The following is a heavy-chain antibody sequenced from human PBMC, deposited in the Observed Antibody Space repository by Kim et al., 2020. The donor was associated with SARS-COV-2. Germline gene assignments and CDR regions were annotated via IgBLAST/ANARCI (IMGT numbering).Heavy chain of an antibody. V-gene: IGHV4-30-4*01. CDR2: IYYSGST. Sequence: SETLSLTCTVSGGSISSGDSYWIWIRQPPGKGLEWIGYIYYSGSTYYNPSLKSRVTISVDTSKNQFSLKLSSVTAADTAVYYCARDQSLVGGTVDAFDVWGQGTMVTFSP. CDR1: GGSISSGDSY. D-gene: IGHD1-26*01. CDR3: ARDQSLVGGTVDAFDV. J-gene: IGHJ3*01.